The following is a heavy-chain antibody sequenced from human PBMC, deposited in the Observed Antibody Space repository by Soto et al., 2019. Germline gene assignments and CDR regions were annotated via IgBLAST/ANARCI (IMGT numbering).Heavy chain of an antibody. CDR2: IKQDGSQK. D-gene: IGHD6-13*01. CDR1: GFTFSNYW. J-gene: IGHJ4*02. CDR3: ARIGYSSSSLDY. V-gene: IGHV3-7*03. Sequence: PGGSLRLSCAPSGFTFSNYWMTWVRQAPGKGLEWVANIKQDGSQKYYVDSVKGRFTISRDNAENSLYLQINSLRAEDTAFYYCARIGYSSSSLDYWGQGTLVTVSS.